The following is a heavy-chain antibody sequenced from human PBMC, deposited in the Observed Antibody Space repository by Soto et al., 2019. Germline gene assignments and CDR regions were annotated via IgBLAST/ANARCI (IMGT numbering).Heavy chain of an antibody. J-gene: IGHJ4*02. D-gene: IGHD6-13*01. Sequence: GGSLRLSRAASGFTVNTYHVSWVRQAPGKGLEWVAVLFSGGDTKYGDSMKGRVTLSRDNSKNTLYLQMNNLRAEDTAVYYCARAYGATWYFFGYWGQGSMVTVSS. V-gene: IGHV3-66*01. CDR1: GFTVNTYH. CDR2: LFSGGDT. CDR3: ARAYGATWYFFGY.